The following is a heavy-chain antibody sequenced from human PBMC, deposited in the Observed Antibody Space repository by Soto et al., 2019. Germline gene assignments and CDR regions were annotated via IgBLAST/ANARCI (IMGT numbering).Heavy chain of an antibody. D-gene: IGHD3-3*01. CDR1: GFSFTNTW. J-gene: IGHJ4*02. V-gene: IGHV3-15*07. Sequence: EVQLVESGGGLVKPGGSLRLSCAASGFSFTNTWMHWVRQAPGKGLEWVGRIKSRGDGETTDYAAPVKGRFTISRDDSIGTLYVQMNSLKSEETAVYYCATYYEFGSVHLPHWGQGILVIVSS. CDR3: ATYYEFGSVHLPH. CDR2: IKSRGDGETT.